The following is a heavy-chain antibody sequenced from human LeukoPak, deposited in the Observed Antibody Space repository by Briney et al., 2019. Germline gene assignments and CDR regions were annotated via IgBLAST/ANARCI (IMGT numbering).Heavy chain of an antibody. J-gene: IGHJ6*02. D-gene: IGHD6-13*01. CDR2: IYPGDSDT. CDR1: GYSFTSYW. Sequence: GESLKISCKGSGYSFTSYWIGWVRQMPGKGLEWMGIIYPGDSDTRYSPSFQGQVTISADKSISTAYLQWSSLKASDTAMYYCARLPYSSSGWHYYYYGMDVWGQGTTVTVSS. CDR3: ARLPYSSSGWHYYYYGMDV. V-gene: IGHV5-51*01.